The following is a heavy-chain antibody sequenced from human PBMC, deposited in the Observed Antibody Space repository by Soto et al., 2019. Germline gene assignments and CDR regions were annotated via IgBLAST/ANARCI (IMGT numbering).Heavy chain of an antibody. CDR1: GFTFSSYG. Sequence: PGGSLRLSCAASGFTFSSYGMHWVRQAPGKGLEWVAVISYDGSNKYYADSVKGRFTISRDNSKNTLYLQMNSLRAEDTAVYYCAKAPEYYDFWSGYYKDNWFDPWGQGTLVTVSS. CDR2: ISYDGSNK. V-gene: IGHV3-30*18. CDR3: AKAPEYYDFWSGYYKDNWFDP. D-gene: IGHD3-3*01. J-gene: IGHJ5*02.